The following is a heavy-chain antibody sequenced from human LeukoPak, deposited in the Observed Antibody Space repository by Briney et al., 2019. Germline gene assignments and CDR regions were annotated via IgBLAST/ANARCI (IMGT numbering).Heavy chain of an antibody. CDR3: AKDVGKWESLHFFDY. CDR2: ISGSGAST. J-gene: IGHJ4*02. CDR1: GFTFSSYA. V-gene: IGHV3-23*01. D-gene: IGHD1-26*01. Sequence: GGSLRLSCAASGFTFSSYAMSWVRQAPGKGLEWVSGISGSGASTYYADSVKGRFTISRDDSRNTLYLQMNSLRGDDTAVYYCAKDVGKWESLHFFDYWGQGTLVTVSS.